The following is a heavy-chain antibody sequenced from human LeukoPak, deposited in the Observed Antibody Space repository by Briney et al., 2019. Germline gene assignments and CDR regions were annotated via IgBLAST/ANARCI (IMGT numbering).Heavy chain of an antibody. CDR1: GGSISSGDYY. D-gene: IGHD2-2*01. J-gene: IGHJ5*02. CDR2: IYYSGST. V-gene: IGHV4-31*03. Sequence: PSETLSLTCTVSGGSISSGDYYWSWIRQHPGKGLEWIGYIYYSGSTYYNPSLKSRVTISVDTSKNQFSLKLSSVTAADTAVYYCARGYEWVVVVPAAIVDWFDPWGQGTLVTVSS. CDR3: ARGYEWVVVVPAAIVDWFDP.